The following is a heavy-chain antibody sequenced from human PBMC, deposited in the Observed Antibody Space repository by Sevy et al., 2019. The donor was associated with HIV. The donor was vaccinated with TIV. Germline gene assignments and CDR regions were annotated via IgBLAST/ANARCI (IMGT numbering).Heavy chain of an antibody. Sequence: ASVKVSCKVSGYTLTQLSMHWVRQAPGKGLAWMGSFDPEDGEILYAQKFQGRVTMTEDTSTDTTYMELSSLRSEDTAVYYCATTKDYYDSSASPFDYWGQGTLVTVSS. D-gene: IGHD3-22*01. CDR3: ATTKDYYDSSASPFDY. V-gene: IGHV1-24*01. CDR1: GYTLTQLS. J-gene: IGHJ4*02. CDR2: FDPEDGEI.